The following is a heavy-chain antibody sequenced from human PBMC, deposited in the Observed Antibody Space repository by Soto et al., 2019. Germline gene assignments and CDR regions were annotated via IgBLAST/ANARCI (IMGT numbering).Heavy chain of an antibody. CDR2: IYYSGST. J-gene: IGHJ5*02. CDR1: GGSISSGGYY. D-gene: IGHD2-2*01. CDR3: ARGLSSEIAVAPKWFDP. V-gene: IGHV4-31*03. Sequence: LSLTCTVSGGSISSGGYYWSWIRQHPGKGLEWIGYIYYSGSTYYNPSLKSRVTISVDTSKNQFSLKLSSVTAADTAVYYCARGLSSEIAVAPKWFDPWAQGTLVTVSS.